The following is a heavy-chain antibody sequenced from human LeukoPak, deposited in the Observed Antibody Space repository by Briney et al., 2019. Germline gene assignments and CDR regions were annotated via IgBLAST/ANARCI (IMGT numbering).Heavy chain of an antibody. Sequence: PSETLSLTCTVSGGSISSYYWSWIRQPPGKGLEWIGYIYYSGSTNYNPSPKSRVTISVDTSKNQFSLKLSSVTAADTAVYYCARGQRLVSFDYWGQGTLVTVSS. CDR2: IYYSGST. J-gene: IGHJ4*02. V-gene: IGHV4-59*01. CDR3: ARGQRLVSFDY. D-gene: IGHD6-6*01. CDR1: GGSISSYY.